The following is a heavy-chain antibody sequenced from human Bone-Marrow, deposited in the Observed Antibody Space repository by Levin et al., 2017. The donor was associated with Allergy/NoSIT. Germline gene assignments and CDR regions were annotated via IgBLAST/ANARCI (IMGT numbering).Heavy chain of an antibody. J-gene: IGHJ4*02. V-gene: IGHV5-51*01. CDR1: GYNFISFW. CDR2: LYPGDSTT. CDR3: ARARKDYIWGSSRGYYFDA. D-gene: IGHD3-16*02. Sequence: PAASVKVSCKGSGYNFISFWIAWVRQMPGKGPEWMGILYPGDSTTKYSPSFEGQVTMSVDKSISTAYLQWSSLRASDTAMYYCARARKDYIWGSSRGYYFDAWGQGTLATVSS.